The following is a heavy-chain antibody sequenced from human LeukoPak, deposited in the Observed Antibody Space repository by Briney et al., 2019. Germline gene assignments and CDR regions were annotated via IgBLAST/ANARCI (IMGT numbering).Heavy chain of an antibody. CDR2: IIPIFGTA. CDR3: ARGGTMRQDYYYGMDV. Sequence: SVKVSCKASGGTSCSYATSWGRHAPREGLEWMGGIIPIFGTANYTPTSQGRVTITADESTSTDYMELSILRAEDTAVYVCARGGTMRQDYYYGMDVWGQGTTVTVSS. CDR1: GGTSCSYA. J-gene: IGHJ6*02. V-gene: IGHV1-69*13. D-gene: IGHD3-22*01.